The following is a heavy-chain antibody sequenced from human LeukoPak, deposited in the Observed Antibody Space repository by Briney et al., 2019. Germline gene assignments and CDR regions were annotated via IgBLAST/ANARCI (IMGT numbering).Heavy chain of an antibody. CDR3: ARHGHYYDSNGLEWNAFDS. D-gene: IGHD3-22*01. V-gene: IGHV4-59*08. J-gene: IGHJ3*02. Sequence: RSETLSLTCTVSGGSISSYYWSWSRQPPGKGLEWIGYIYYSGSTNYKPSLKSRVTISVDSSKNQFSLKLSPVTAADTAVYYCARHGHYYDSNGLEWNAFDSCEQRRIVSVSS. CDR1: GGSISSYY. CDR2: IYYSGST.